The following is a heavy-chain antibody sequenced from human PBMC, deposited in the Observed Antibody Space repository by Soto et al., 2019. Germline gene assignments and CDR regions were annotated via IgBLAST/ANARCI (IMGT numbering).Heavy chain of an antibody. J-gene: IGHJ4*02. CDR2: IWYDGSNK. CDR1: GFTFSNYG. CDR3: ARGQPGGGQQLVNY. D-gene: IGHD6-13*01. Sequence: QVQLVESGGGVVQPGRSLRLSCEVSGFTFSNYGMHWVRQAPGKGLEWVAVIWYDGSNKFYADSVRGRFTISRDNSKNTLSLQMTSLRAEDTAVYYCARGQPGGGQQLVNYWGQGTLVTVSS. V-gene: IGHV3-33*01.